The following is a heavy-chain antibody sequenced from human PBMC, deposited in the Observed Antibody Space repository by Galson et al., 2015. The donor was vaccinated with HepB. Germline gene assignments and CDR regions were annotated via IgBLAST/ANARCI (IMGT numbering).Heavy chain of an antibody. CDR3: TKDYVYNYVSHLDY. V-gene: IGHV3-23*01. CDR2: IIGSGSRT. J-gene: IGHJ4*02. D-gene: IGHD5-24*01. Sequence: SLRLSCATSGFIFGNFAMNWVRQAPGKGLEWVSGIIGSGSRTHYADSVKGRFSISRDNSKNTVDLHMNSLRVEDTAVYYCTKDYVYNYVSHLDYWGQGILVTVSS. CDR1: GFIFGNFA.